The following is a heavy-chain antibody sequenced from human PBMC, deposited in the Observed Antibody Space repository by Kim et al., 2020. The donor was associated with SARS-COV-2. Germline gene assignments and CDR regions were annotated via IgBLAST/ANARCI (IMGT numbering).Heavy chain of an antibody. V-gene: IGHV4-34*01. Sequence: RGSTNYNPSLTSRVSISVDTSKKQFSRKLTSVTAADTAVYYCARGAPGHWGQGTLVTVSS. J-gene: IGHJ4*02. CDR3: ARGAPGH. CDR2: RGST. D-gene: IGHD3-10*01.